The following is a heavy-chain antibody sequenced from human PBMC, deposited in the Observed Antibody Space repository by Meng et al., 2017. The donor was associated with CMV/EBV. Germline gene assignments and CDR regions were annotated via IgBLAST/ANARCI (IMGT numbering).Heavy chain of an antibody. J-gene: IGHJ4*02. V-gene: IGHV3-30*04. CDR2: ISYDGSNK. D-gene: IGHD3-10*01. CDR3: ARARLEWFGEWVGFDY. Sequence: GESLKISCAASGFTFSSYAMHWVRQAPGKGLEWVAVISYDGSNKYYADSVKGRFTISRDNSKNTLYLQMNSLRAEDKAVYYCARARLEWFGEWVGFDYWGQGTLVTVSS. CDR1: GFTFSSYA.